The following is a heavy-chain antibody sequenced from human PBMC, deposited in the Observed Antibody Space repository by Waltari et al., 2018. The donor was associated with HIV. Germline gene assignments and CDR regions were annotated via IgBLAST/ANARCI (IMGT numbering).Heavy chain of an antibody. CDR1: GFTVGNNS. CDR3: AREVFYYDNSGHPGWFDP. CDR2: SDSDGTT. D-gene: IGHD3-22*01. J-gene: IGHJ5*02. Sequence: VRLVESGGALVRPGGALRLSCTASGFTVGNNSMTWVRQASGKGREWVSTSDSDGTTVAADSVKGRFSTSRDTSKNILHLLMDSLRVDDTAVYYCAREVFYYDNSGHPGWFDPWGQGTLVAVSS. V-gene: IGHV3-66*01.